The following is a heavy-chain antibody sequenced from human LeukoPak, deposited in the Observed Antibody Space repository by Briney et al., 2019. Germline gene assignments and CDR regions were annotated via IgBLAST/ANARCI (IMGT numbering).Heavy chain of an antibody. Sequence: GASVKVSCKASGYTFTGYYMHWVRQAPGQGLEWMGWSNPNSGGTNYAQKFQGRVTMTRDTSISTAYMELSRLRSDDTAVYYCAREPPDLWFGEPHFDYWGQGTLVTVSS. J-gene: IGHJ4*02. V-gene: IGHV1-2*02. CDR2: SNPNSGGT. CDR3: AREPPDLWFGEPHFDY. D-gene: IGHD3-10*01. CDR1: GYTFTGYY.